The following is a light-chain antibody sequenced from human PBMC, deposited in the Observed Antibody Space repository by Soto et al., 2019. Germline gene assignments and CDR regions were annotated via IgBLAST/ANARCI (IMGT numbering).Light chain of an antibody. Sequence: ERVVPRGRAPLPVSIGEGANLSCKANQSVRSNLAWYQQKPGQSPRLLIYGASTRATGIPARFSGSGSGTQFTLTTSSLQSEDFAVSYWQEYANWPPAGAFGQGTKVDIK. J-gene: IGKJ1*01. CDR3: QEYANWPPAGA. CDR2: GAS. CDR1: QSVRSN. V-gene: IGKV3-15*01.